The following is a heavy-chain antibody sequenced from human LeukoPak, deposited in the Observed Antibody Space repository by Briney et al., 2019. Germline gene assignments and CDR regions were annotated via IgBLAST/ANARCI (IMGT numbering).Heavy chain of an antibody. CDR3: ARFYCSSTSCLFDY. J-gene: IGHJ4*02. V-gene: IGHV4-30-4*01. D-gene: IGHD2-2*01. CDR1: GSSISSGDYY. Sequence: PSETLSLTCTVSGSSISSGDYYWSWIRQPPGKGLEWIGYIYYSGSTYYNPSLKSRVTISVDTSKNQFSLKLSSVTAADTAVYYCARFYCSSTSCLFDYWGQGTLVTVSS. CDR2: IYYSGST.